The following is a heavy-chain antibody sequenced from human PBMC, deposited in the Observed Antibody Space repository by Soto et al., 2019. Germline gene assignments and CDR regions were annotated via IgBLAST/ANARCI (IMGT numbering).Heavy chain of an antibody. V-gene: IGHV5-51*03. Sequence: EVQLVQSGAEVKKPGESLKISCQASGHRLMDFWIGWVRQMPGKGPEWVGNIYPGDSDTRYSPSFQGQVTISADKSTSTAYLQWSSLNASDSAMYYCGATRPIGKYYFDYWGQGTLVTVPS. CDR1: GHRLMDFW. CDR3: GATRPIGKYYFDY. D-gene: IGHD1-1*01. J-gene: IGHJ4*02. CDR2: IYPGDSDT.